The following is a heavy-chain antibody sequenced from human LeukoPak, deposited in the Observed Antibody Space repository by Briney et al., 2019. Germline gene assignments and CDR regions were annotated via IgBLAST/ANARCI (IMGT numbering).Heavy chain of an antibody. J-gene: IGHJ5*02. Sequence: GASVKVSCKASGGTFSSYAISWVRQAPGQGLEWMGEIIPIFGTANYAQKFQGRVTITTDESTSTAYMELSSLRSEDTAVYYCARESGYYYDPWGQGTLVTVSS. CDR1: GGTFSSYA. V-gene: IGHV1-69*05. D-gene: IGHD3-22*01. CDR2: IIPIFGTA. CDR3: ARESGYYYDP.